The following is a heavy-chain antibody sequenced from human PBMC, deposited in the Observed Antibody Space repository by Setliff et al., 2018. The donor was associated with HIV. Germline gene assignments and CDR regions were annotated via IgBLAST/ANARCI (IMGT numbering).Heavy chain of an antibody. CDR1: GGSGGTFSSNT. CDR2: IIPVFGTP. CDR3: ATSINSFDWSTGHYQYTMDA. J-gene: IGHJ6*02. Sequence: SVKVSCKASGGSGGTFSSNTISWVRQAPGQGLEWMGGIIPVFGTPNYAQKFQGRVTVTADESTTSAYMELSSLRSDDTAVYYCATSINSFDWSTGHYQYTMDAWGQGTTVTVSS. D-gene: IGHD2-8*02. V-gene: IGHV1-69*13.